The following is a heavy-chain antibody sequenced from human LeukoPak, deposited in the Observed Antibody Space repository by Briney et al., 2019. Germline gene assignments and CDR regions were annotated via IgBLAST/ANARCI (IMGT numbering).Heavy chain of an antibody. CDR2: IYYTGST. CDR1: GGSISSSDYY. J-gene: IGHJ5*02. Sequence: SETLSLTSTVSGGSISSSDYYWSWIRQPPGRGLEWLGNIYYTGSTSFNPSLKSRVTFSVDTFNNQFSLHPSSVTAADTAVYYCARENSCTNGVCWAFDPWGQGTLVTVSS. V-gene: IGHV4-39*07. D-gene: IGHD2-8*01. CDR3: ARENSCTNGVCWAFDP.